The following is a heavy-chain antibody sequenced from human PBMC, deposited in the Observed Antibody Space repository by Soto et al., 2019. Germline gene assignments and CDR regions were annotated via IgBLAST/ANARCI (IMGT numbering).Heavy chain of an antibody. J-gene: IGHJ5*02. CDR3: ARGVLMELRGYNWFDH. V-gene: IGHV4-59*01. CDR1: GGSISSYY. CDR2: IYYSGST. Sequence: PSETLSLTCTVSGGSISSYYWSWIRQPPGKGLEWIGYIYYSGSTNYNPSLKSRVTISVDTSKNQFSLKLSSVTAADTAVYYCARGVLMELRGYNWFDHWGQGTLVTVSS. D-gene: IGHD1-7*01.